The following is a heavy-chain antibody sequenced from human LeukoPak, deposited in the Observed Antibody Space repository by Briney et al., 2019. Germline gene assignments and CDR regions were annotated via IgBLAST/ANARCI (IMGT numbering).Heavy chain of an antibody. CDR3: ACVEGSGLLGSAKYFTN. CDR1: GFTFSSYS. CDR2: ISSSSSFI. D-gene: IGHD3-22*01. V-gene: IGHV3-21*01. Sequence: GGSLRLSCAASGFTFSSYSMNWVRQAPGKGLEWVSFISSSSSFIYYADSLKGRFTISRDNARNSLFLQMNNLTAEDTAVYYCACVEGSGLLGSAKYFTNWGRGTSFTVSS. J-gene: IGHJ1*01.